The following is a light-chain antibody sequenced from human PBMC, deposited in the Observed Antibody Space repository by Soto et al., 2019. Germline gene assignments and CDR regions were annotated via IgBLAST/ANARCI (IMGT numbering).Light chain of an antibody. Sequence: QSALTQPPSASGSPGQSVTISCTGSSSDIGGYNYVSWYQQYPGKAPKLIMYEVTTRPSGVPYRFSGSKSGNTASLTVSGLQDEDEADYYCCSYAGSNNFVVFGGGTKLTVL. J-gene: IGLJ2*01. CDR1: SSDIGGYNY. V-gene: IGLV2-8*01. CDR3: CSYAGSNNFVV. CDR2: EVT.